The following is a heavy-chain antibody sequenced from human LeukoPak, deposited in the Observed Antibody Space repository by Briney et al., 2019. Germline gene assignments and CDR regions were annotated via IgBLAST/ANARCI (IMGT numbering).Heavy chain of an antibody. CDR3: GRSFSKYNRSWAPGY. V-gene: IGHV4-34*01. J-gene: IGHJ4*02. CDR2: INLSEST. D-gene: IGHD6-13*01. CDR1: GGSFSGYY. Sequence: KPSETLSLTCTVYGGSFSGYYWSWIRQPPGKGLEWIGVINLSESTNYNPSLKSRVTISVDTSKNQFSFKLSAVTAADPAVFDLGRSFSKYNRSWAPGYWGQGTLVTVSS.